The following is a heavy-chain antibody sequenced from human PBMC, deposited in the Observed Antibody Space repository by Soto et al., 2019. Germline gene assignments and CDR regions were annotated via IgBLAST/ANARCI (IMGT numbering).Heavy chain of an antibody. CDR2: ISNDGTNK. CDR3: AKGSTRWLESLLHY. Sequence: PGGSLRLSCAAPVFTFNIFGMHWVRQAPGKGLEWVALISNDGTNKYYADSVRGRFTISRDSSKNTVFLQMDSLRADDTAVYYCAKGSTRWLESLLHYWGQGTLVTVSS. J-gene: IGHJ4*02. V-gene: IGHV3-30*18. D-gene: IGHD5-12*01. CDR1: VFTFNIFG.